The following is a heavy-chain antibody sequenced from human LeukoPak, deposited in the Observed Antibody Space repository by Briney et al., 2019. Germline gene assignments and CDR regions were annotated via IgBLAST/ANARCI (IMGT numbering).Heavy chain of an antibody. V-gene: IGHV3-53*01. D-gene: IGHD5-24*01. CDR1: GXTVSSNY. CDR3: ARHQQEATDGKYYFDY. J-gene: IGHJ4*02. CDR2: IYNGGNK. Sequence: QPGGSLRLSCAASGXTVSSNYMSWVRQAPGKGLEWVSIIYNGGNKHYADSVKGQFTISSDDCKNTLYLEMVSLRGEDTAVYYCARHQQEATDGKYYFDYWGQGALVTVSS.